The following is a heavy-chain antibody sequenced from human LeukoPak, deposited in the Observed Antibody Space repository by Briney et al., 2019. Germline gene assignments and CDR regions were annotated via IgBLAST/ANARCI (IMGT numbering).Heavy chain of an antibody. V-gene: IGHV3-53*01. CDR2: IYSGGST. Sequence: PGGSLRLSCAASGFTFSSYGMHWVRQAPGKGLEWVSVIYSGGSTYYADSVKGRFTISRDNSKNTLYLQMNSLRAEDTAVYYCAREKYSSSSEGAFDIWGQGTMVTVSS. CDR1: GFTFSSYG. J-gene: IGHJ3*02. CDR3: AREKYSSSSEGAFDI. D-gene: IGHD6-13*01.